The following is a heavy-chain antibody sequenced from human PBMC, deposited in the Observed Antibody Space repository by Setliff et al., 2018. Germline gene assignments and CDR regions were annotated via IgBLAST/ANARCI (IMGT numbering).Heavy chain of an antibody. V-gene: IGHV4-59*01. CDR1: DGSLSTYY. J-gene: IGHJ4*02. Sequence: NPSETLSLTCTVSDGSLSTYYWSWIRQPPGKGLEFIGYVXYSGTANYXXSLRSRLTISVDTSKNQFSLKLRSVTAADTAVYYCARGGTFRYFDFWGQGAPVTVSS. CDR2: VXYSGTA. D-gene: IGHD5-12*01. CDR3: ARGGTFRYFDF.